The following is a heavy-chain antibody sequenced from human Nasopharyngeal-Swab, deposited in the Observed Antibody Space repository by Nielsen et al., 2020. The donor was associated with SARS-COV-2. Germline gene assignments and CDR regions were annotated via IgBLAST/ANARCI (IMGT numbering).Heavy chain of an antibody. V-gene: IGHV4-59*12. CDR2: ISYTGST. CDR1: GGSITSNY. J-gene: IGHJ3*02. Sequence: SETLSLTCIVSGGSITSNYWSWVRQPPGKGLDWIGYISYTGSTNYNPSLKSRVTISVDTSKNQFSLKLSSVTAADTAVYYCARARGITIFGVVITGAFDIWGQGTMVTVSS. CDR3: ARARGITIFGVVITGAFDI. D-gene: IGHD3-3*01.